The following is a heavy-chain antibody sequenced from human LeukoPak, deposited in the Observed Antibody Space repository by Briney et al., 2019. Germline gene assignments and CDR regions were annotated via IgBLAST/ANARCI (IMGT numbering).Heavy chain of an antibody. CDR2: IIPIFGTA. J-gene: IGHJ5*02. CDR1: GGTFSSYA. Sequence: SVKVSCKASGGTFSSYAISWVRQAPGQGLEWMGGIIPIFGTANYAQKFQGRVTMTRDTSTSTVYMELSSLRSEDTAVYYCARGFGWTLDPWGQGTLVTVSS. CDR3: ARGFGWTLDP. V-gene: IGHV1-69*05. D-gene: IGHD6-19*01.